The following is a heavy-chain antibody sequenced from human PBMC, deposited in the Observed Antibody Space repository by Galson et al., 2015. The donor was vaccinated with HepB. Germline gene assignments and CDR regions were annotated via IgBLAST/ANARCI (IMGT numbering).Heavy chain of an antibody. V-gene: IGHV3-64D*06. CDR1: GFTFSSYA. J-gene: IGHJ4*02. CDR3: AKDDSTVITYDY. CDR2: ISGNGEIT. Sequence: SLRLSCAASGFTFSSYALHWDRQAPGKRLEYVSAISGNGEITHYADSVKGRFTISRDNSKNTLYLQMSSLRPDDTAVYYCAKDDSTVITYDYWGQGTLVTVSS. D-gene: IGHD4-23*01.